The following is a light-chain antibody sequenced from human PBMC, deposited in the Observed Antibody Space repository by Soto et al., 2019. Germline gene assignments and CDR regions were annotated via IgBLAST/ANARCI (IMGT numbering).Light chain of an antibody. Sequence: EIVLTQSPGTLSLSPGEGATLSCRASQSVPRSYLAWYQQKPGQAPRXXIYGASSRETGIPDRFSGSGSGTEFTLTISRLEPEDFEVYYCQQYGSSTTTFGQGTKVDIK. CDR1: QSVPRSY. V-gene: IGKV3-20*01. J-gene: IGKJ1*01. CDR3: QQYGSSTTT. CDR2: GAS.